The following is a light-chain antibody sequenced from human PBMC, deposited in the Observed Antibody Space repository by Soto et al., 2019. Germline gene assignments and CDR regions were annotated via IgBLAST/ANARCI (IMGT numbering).Light chain of an antibody. Sequence: EIVLTQSPGTLSLSPGERATLSCRASQSVSYYLAWYQQKPGQAPRLLIYGASTRATGIPARFSGSGSGTEFTLTISRLEPEDFAMYFCQQYVSSPQTFGQGTMVDI. CDR1: QSVSYY. CDR2: GAS. CDR3: QQYVSSPQT. V-gene: IGKV3-20*01. J-gene: IGKJ1*01.